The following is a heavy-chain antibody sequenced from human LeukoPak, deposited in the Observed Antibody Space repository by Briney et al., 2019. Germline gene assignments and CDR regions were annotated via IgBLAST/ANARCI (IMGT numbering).Heavy chain of an antibody. CDR1: GYTLTELS. V-gene: IGHV1-24*01. Sequence: ASVKVSCKVSGYTLTELSMHWVRQAPGKGLEWMGGFDPEDGETIYAQKFQGRVTMTEDTSTDTAYMELSSLRSEDTAVYYCATERTSGGYSFRYFQHWGQGTLVTVSS. D-gene: IGHD3-22*01. CDR3: ATERTSGGYSFRYFQH. CDR2: FDPEDGET. J-gene: IGHJ1*01.